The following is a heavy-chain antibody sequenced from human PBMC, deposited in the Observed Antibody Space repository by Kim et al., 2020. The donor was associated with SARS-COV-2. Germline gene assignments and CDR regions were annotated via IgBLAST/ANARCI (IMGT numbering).Heavy chain of an antibody. CDR1: GYTFTSYG. D-gene: IGHD2-15*01. Sequence: ASVKVSCKASGYTFTSYGISWVRQAPGQGLEWMGWISAYNGNTNYAQKLQGRVTMTTDTSTSTAYMELRSLRSDDTAVYYCARVVAWTMVYYYYGMDVWGQGTTVTVSS. V-gene: IGHV1-18*01. CDR2: ISAYNGNT. J-gene: IGHJ6*02. CDR3: ARVVAWTMVYYYYGMDV.